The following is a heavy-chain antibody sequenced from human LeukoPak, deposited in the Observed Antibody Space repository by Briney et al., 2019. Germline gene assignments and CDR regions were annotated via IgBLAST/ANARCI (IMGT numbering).Heavy chain of an antibody. J-gene: IGHJ4*02. CDR1: GGSLSGYY. CDR2: INHGGST. V-gene: IGHV4-34*01. Sequence: SETLSLTCAVYGGSLSGYYWSWIRQSPGRGLEWIGEINHGGSTNYNPSLKSRVTMSVDTSKNHFSLKLSSVTAADTAVYFCAREGRMSMGIEYWGQGTLVTVSS. CDR3: AREGRMSMGIEY. D-gene: IGHD4/OR15-4a*01.